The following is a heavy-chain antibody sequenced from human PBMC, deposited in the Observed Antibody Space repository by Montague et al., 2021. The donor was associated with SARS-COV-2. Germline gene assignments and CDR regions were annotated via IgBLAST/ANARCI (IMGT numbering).Heavy chain of an antibody. Sequence: SETLSLTCAVYGGSFSDYHWTWIRQPAVEGLEWIGQINDGGSTKYNPSLKSRVTISIDTSKNQFSLKLTSVTAADTAVYYCARGAPGYWGQGTLVTVS. J-gene: IGHJ4*02. V-gene: IGHV4-34*01. CDR3: ARGAPGY. CDR2: INDGGST. CDR1: GGSFSDYH.